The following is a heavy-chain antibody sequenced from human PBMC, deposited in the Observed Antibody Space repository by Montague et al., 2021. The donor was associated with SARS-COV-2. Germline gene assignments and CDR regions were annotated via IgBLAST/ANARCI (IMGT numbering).Heavy chain of an antibody. J-gene: IGHJ4*02. CDR1: GGSTSNYY. CDR2: IYSSRST. V-gene: IGHV4-4*07. D-gene: IGHD2-15*01. Sequence: SETLSLTCTVSGGSTSNYYWSWIRQPAGKGLEWIGRIYSSRSTNYNPSLKSRISMSVDTSKNQFSLKLSSVTAADTAIYYCARDYSHCSGGSCVFDYWGQGTLVTVSS. CDR3: ARDYSHCSGGSCVFDY.